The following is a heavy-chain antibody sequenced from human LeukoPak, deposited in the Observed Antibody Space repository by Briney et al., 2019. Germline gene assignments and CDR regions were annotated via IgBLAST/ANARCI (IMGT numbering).Heavy chain of an antibody. CDR1: GFTFDDYA. D-gene: IGHD2-2*01. CDR2: ISWNSGSI. Sequence: GGSLRLSCAASGFTFDDYAMHWVRQAPGKGLEWVSGISWNSGSIGYADSVKGRFTISRDNAKNSLYLQMNSLRAEDTAVYYCATDYCSSTSCYPSDDAFDIWGQGTMVTVSS. V-gene: IGHV3-9*01. CDR3: ATDYCSSTSCYPSDDAFDI. J-gene: IGHJ3*02.